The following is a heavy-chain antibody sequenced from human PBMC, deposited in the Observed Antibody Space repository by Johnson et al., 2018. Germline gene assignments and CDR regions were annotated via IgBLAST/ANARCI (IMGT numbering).Heavy chain of an antibody. CDR1: GFTVSSYG. J-gene: IGHJ6*03. CDR3: AREGEGSYYYHDYRDV. Sequence: QVQLVESGGGVVQPGRSLRLSCAASGFTVSSYGMHWVRQAPGKGMEWVAVISSDGSDKYYADSVRGRFTISRDNSKNTLYLQMNSLRAEYTAVFFWAREGEGSYYYHDYRDVWGKGTTVTVSS. D-gene: IGHD3-16*01. V-gene: IGHV3-30*03. CDR2: ISSDGSDK.